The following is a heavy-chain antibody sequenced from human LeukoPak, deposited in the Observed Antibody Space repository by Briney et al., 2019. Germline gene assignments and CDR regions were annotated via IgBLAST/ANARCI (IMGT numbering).Heavy chain of an antibody. V-gene: IGHV3-11*01. Sequence: GGSLRLSCAASGFTFSDYYMNWIRQAPGKGLEWVSYISHSGRTMYYADSVKGRFTISRDNAKNSLYLQMNSLRAGDAAVYYCARDSIVRGNIGNDMDVWGKGTTVTVSS. CDR3: ARDSIVRGNIGNDMDV. CDR2: ISHSGRTM. J-gene: IGHJ6*03. CDR1: GFTFSDYY. D-gene: IGHD2-8*01.